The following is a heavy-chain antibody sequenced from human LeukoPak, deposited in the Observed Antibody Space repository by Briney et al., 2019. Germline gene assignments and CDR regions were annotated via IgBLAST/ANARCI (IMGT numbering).Heavy chain of an antibody. Sequence: PSQTLSLTCTVSGGSISSGSYYWSWIRQPAGKGLEWIGRIYTSGSTNYNPSLKSRVTISVDTSKNQFSLKLNSVTAADTAVYYCARGGGSADLTRFDYWRQGALVTVSS. CDR1: GGSISSGSYY. CDR3: ARGGGSADLTRFDY. D-gene: IGHD2-2*01. CDR2: IYTSGST. V-gene: IGHV4-61*02. J-gene: IGHJ4*02.